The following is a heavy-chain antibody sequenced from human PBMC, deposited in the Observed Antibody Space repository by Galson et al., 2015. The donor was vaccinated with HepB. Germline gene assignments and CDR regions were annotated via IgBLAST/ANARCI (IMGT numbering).Heavy chain of an antibody. D-gene: IGHD6-19*01. CDR2: IYTSGST. J-gene: IGHJ4*02. CDR1: GGYISSGSYY. CDR3: ARAGGGYSSGWYRFVFDY. V-gene: IGHV4-61*02. Sequence: TLSLTCTVSGGYISSGSYYWSWIRQPAGKGLEWIGRIYTSGSTNYNPSLKSRVTMSVDTSKNQFSLKLSSVTAADTAVYYCARAGGGYSSGWYRFVFDYWGQGTLVTVSS.